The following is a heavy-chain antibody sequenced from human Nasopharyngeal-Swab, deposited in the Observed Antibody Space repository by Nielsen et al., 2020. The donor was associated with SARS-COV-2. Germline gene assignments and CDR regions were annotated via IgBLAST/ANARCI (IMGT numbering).Heavy chain of an antibody. CDR2: ISAYNGNT. J-gene: IGHJ6*02. V-gene: IGHV1-18*01. CDR1: GYTFTSYG. D-gene: IGHD4-17*01. CDR3: ARGPTTVTTPVVLYYYYGMDV. Sequence: ASVKVSCKASGYTFTSYGISWGRQAPGEGLEWMGWISAYNGNTNYAQKLQGRVTMTTDTSTRTAYMELRSLRSDDTAVYYCARGPTTVTTPVVLYYYYGMDVWGQGTTVTVSS.